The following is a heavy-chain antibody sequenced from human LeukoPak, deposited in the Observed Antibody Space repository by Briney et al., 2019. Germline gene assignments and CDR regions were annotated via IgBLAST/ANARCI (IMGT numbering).Heavy chain of an antibody. D-gene: IGHD3-3*01. J-gene: IGHJ5*02. CDR3: ARGPEVRFLEWLPTRSWFDP. Sequence: ASVKVSCKASGGTFTTYAISWVRQAPGQGLEWMGWINPNSGGTNYAQKFQGRVTMTRDTSISTAYMELSRLRSDDTAVYYCARGPEVRFLEWLPTRSWFDPWGQGTLVTVSS. CDR2: INPNSGGT. CDR1: GGTFTTYA. V-gene: IGHV1-2*02.